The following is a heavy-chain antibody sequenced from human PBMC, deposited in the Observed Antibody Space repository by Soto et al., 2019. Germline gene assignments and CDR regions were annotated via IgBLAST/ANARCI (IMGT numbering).Heavy chain of an antibody. CDR2: IKQDGSEK. Sequence: GGSLRLSCADSGFTFSSYWMSWVRQAPGKGLEWVANIKQDGSEKYYVDSVKGRFTISRDNAKNSLYLQMNSLRAEDTAVYYCARDSYYYDSSGYFDYWGQGTLVTVSS. V-gene: IGHV3-7*01. D-gene: IGHD3-22*01. J-gene: IGHJ4*02. CDR3: ARDSYYYDSSGYFDY. CDR1: GFTFSSYW.